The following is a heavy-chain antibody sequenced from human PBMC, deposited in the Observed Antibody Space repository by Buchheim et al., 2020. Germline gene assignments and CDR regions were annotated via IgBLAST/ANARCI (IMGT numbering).Heavy chain of an antibody. J-gene: IGHJ4*02. Sequence: EVQLLESGGGLVQPGGSLRLSCAASGFTFSSYAMSWVRQAPGKGREWVSGISGSGGSTYYADSVKGRFNISRDNSENKPYLQMNSLRAEDTAVYYCAKAMISSWYPGWGQGTL. CDR1: GFTFSSYA. CDR3: AKAMISSWYPG. CDR2: ISGSGGST. D-gene: IGHD6-13*01. V-gene: IGHV3-23*01.